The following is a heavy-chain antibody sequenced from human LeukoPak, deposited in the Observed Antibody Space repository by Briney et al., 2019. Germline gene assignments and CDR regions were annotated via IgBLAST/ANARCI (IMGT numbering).Heavy chain of an antibody. D-gene: IGHD2-2*01. V-gene: IGHV4-30-4*08. CDR3: ARGPYCSSTSCYPRYYFDY. CDR2: ICYSGST. J-gene: IGHJ4*02. CDR1: GGSVSSGSYY. Sequence: PSETLSLTCTVSGGSVSSGSYYWSWIRQPPGKGLEWIGYICYSGSTFYNPSLKSRVTISVDTSKNHFSLKLSSLTAADTAVYYCARGPYCSSTSCYPRYYFDYWGQGTLVTVSS.